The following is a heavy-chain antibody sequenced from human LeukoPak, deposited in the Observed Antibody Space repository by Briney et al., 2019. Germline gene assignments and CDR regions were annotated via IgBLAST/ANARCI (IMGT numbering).Heavy chain of an antibody. J-gene: IGHJ4*02. D-gene: IGHD4-17*01. Sequence: SETLSLTCTVSGGSISSYYWSWIRQPPGKGLEWIGYIYYSGSTNYNPSLKSRVTISVDTSKNQFSLKLSSVTAADTAVYYCARNDYGDYVDGGHFDYWGQGTLVTVSS. V-gene: IGHV4-59*08. CDR2: IYYSGST. CDR1: GGSISSYY. CDR3: ARNDYGDYVDGGHFDY.